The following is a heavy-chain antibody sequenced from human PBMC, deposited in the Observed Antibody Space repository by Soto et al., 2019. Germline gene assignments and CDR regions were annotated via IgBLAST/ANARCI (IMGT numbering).Heavy chain of an antibody. CDR1: GFSVTSNY. CDR2: LYTGGST. CDR3: ARATRYFGSFDS. J-gene: IGHJ4*02. D-gene: IGHD2-2*01. Sequence: EVQLVESGGGLIQPGGSLRLSCVASGFSVTSNYMTWVRQAPGTGLEWVSILYTGGSTYYSDSVKGRSTISRDTPTNTVFLQLNRLRAEDTAIYYCARATRYFGSFDSWGQGTLVSVAS. V-gene: IGHV3-53*01.